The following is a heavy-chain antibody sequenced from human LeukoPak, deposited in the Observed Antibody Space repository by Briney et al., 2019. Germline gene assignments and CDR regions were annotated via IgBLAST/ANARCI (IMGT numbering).Heavy chain of an antibody. CDR3: ARGYSAYVPHY. Sequence: MASETLSLTCTVSGGSISSYYWSWIRQPPGKGLEWIGYFYYSGSTNYNPSLNSRATISVDTSKNQFSLKLSSVTAADTAVYYCARGYSAYVPHYWGQGTLVTVSS. CDR1: GGSISSYY. V-gene: IGHV4-59*01. CDR2: FYYSGST. D-gene: IGHD5-12*01. J-gene: IGHJ4*02.